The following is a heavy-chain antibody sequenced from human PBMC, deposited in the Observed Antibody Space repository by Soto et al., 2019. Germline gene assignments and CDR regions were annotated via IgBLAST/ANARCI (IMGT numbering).Heavy chain of an antibody. D-gene: IGHD2-21*02. J-gene: IGHJ3*01. CDR1: GFTVDNYG. CDR3: AKGFIGVVTVRRQDDAFEV. Sequence: GSLGLSGGSTGFTVDNYGINGVRQAPGKWLEWVSGISGGGGSTYYADSVKGRFTVSRDPSKNTVFLEMNNLRAEDTAVYYCAKGFIGVVTVRRQDDAFEVWGQGTLVT. CDR2: ISGGGGST. V-gene: IGHV3-23*01.